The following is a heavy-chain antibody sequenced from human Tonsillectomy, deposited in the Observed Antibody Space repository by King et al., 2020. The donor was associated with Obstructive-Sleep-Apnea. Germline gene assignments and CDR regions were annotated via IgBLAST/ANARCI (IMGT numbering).Heavy chain of an antibody. V-gene: IGHV5-51*01. CDR3: ARREMSKTKGAFDI. J-gene: IGHJ3*02. CDR2: LYPGDSDT. D-gene: IGHD5-24*01. CDR1: GFMFSIYW. Sequence: VQLVQSGAEVKKPGESLKISCKGSGFMFSIYWIGWVRQVPGKGLEWMGILYPGDSDTRYSPSFQGQVTISADKSINTAYLQWSSLKASDTAMYYCARREMSKTKGAFDIWGQGTMVTVSS.